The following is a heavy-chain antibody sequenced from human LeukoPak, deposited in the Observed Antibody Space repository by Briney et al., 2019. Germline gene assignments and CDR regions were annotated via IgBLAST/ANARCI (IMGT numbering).Heavy chain of an antibody. CDR3: ARDAPTPLRFLEWLPHDAFDI. D-gene: IGHD3-3*01. CDR2: NSAYNGNT. CDR1: GYTFTSYG. Sequence: ASVKVSCKASGYTFTSYGISWVRQAPGQGLEWMGWNSAYNGNTNYAQKLQGRVTMTTDTSTSTAYMELRSLRSDDTAVYYCARDAPTPLRFLEWLPHDAFDIWGQGTMVTVSS. J-gene: IGHJ3*02. V-gene: IGHV1-18*01.